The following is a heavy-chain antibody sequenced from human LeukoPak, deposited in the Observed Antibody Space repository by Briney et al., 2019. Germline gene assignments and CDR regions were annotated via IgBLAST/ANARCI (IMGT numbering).Heavy chain of an antibody. D-gene: IGHD4/OR15-4a*01. CDR2: ISATSSYM. CDR3: AKERDYGPADY. CDR1: GFTFSAYS. J-gene: IGHJ4*02. Sequence: TGGSLRLSCAGSGFTFSAYSMSWVRQAPGKGLEWVSSISATSSYMYYADSVKGRFTVSRDNSKNTLFLQMNSLRAEDTAIYYCAKERDYGPADYWGQGTLVTVSS. V-gene: IGHV3-21*04.